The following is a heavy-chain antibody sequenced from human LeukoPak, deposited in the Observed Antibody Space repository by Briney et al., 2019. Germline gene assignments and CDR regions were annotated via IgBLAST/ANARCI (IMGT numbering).Heavy chain of an antibody. D-gene: IGHD3-22*01. Sequence: SETLSLTCTVSGGSISSGGYSWSWIRQPPGKGLEWIGYISYSGSTYNNPSLKSRVSISVDTSKNQFSLKLSSVTAADTAVYYCARGGYYYDSSGYFPSMDVWGKGTTVTVSS. CDR1: GGSISSGGYS. CDR2: ISYSGST. J-gene: IGHJ6*03. V-gene: IGHV4-30-4*07. CDR3: ARGGYYYDSSGYFPSMDV.